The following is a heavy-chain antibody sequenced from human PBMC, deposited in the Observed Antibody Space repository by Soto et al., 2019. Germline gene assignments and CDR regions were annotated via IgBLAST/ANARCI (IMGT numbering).Heavy chain of an antibody. CDR2: INSDGSRT. V-gene: IGHV3-74*01. J-gene: IGHJ4*02. D-gene: IGHD5-12*01. CDR3: ARLSTGGYDFSLDDY. Sequence: EVQLVESGGGLVQPGGSLRLSCAASGFTFSSYWMHWVRQGPGKGLVWVSRINSDGSRTTYADSVKGRFTISRDNARNTLYLQMNSLRAEDTAVYYCARLSTGGYDFSLDDYWGQGTLVTVSS. CDR1: GFTFSSYW.